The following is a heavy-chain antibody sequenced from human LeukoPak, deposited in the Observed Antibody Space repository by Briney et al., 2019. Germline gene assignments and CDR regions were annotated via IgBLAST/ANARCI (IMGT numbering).Heavy chain of an antibody. CDR2: ISYDGSNK. J-gene: IGHJ4*02. CDR3: ARAVYSSSWYEDY. D-gene: IGHD6-13*01. CDR1: GFTFSSYG. V-gene: IGHV3-30*03. Sequence: PGGSLRLSCAASGFTFSSYGMHWVRQAPGKGLEWVAVISYDGSNKYYADSVKGRFTISRDNSKNTLYLQMNSLRAEDTAVYYCARAVYSSSWYEDYWGQGTLVTVSS.